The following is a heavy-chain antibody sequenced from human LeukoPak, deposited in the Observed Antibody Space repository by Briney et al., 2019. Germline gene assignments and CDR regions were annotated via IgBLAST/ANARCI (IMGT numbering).Heavy chain of an antibody. J-gene: IGHJ4*02. CDR3: VSTATFDH. Sequence: PGGSLRLSCAASGFKFDDYGMSWVRQAPGKGLEWVANIKQDGSEKYYVDSVKGRFTISRDNARNSLYLQMNSLRAEDTAVYYCVSTATFDHWGQGTLVTVSS. V-gene: IGHV3-7*05. CDR1: GFKFDDYG. D-gene: IGHD5/OR15-5a*01. CDR2: IKQDGSEK.